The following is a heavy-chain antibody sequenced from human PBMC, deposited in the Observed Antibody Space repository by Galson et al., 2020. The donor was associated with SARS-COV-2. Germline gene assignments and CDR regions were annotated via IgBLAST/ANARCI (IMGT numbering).Heavy chain of an antibody. Sequence: SEPLSLTCHVSGRSIRGYSWSWIRQPPGKQLEWIGYIYYSGSTNYNPSLKSRVTMSVDMNKTQFSLKLSSVTAADTAVYYCARDRGRAGSYDGVYVCGPGATVVVSS. CDR2: IYYSGST. CDR1: GRSIRGYS. D-gene: IGHD6-13*01. J-gene: IGHJ6*02. CDR3: ARDRGRAGSYDGVYV. V-gene: IGHV4-59*01.